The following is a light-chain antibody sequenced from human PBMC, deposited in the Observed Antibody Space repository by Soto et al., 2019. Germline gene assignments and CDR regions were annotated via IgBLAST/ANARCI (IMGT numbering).Light chain of an antibody. J-gene: IGKJ1*01. CDR1: QSVSSY. CDR3: QQRGNWPLT. CDR2: EAS. Sequence: EIVLTQSPATLSLSPGERATLSCRASQSVSSYFAWYQQKPCQAPRLLIYEASNRSTGIPARFSGSGSGTDFTLTISSLEPEDLAVYYCQQRGNWPLTFGQGTKVELK. V-gene: IGKV3-11*01.